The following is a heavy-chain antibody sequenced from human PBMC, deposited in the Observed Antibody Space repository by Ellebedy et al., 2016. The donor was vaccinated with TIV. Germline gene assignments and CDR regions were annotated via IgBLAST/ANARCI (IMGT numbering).Heavy chain of an antibody. Sequence: PGGSLRLSCAASGFTFSGYWMNWVRQAPGKGLEWVANIKEDGTEKYYVDSVKGRFTISRDNAKNSLYLQMNSLRAEDTAGYYCARDIPQRPNPARFDPWGQGTLVTVSS. CDR2: IKEDGTEK. D-gene: IGHD1-1*01. CDR1: GFTFSGYW. CDR3: ARDIPQRPNPARFDP. J-gene: IGHJ5*02. V-gene: IGHV3-7*03.